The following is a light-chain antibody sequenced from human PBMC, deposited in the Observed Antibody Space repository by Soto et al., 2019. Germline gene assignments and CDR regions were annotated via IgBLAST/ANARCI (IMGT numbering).Light chain of an antibody. CDR3: QQRSNWPLT. CDR2: DAS. Sequence: EIVLTQSPATLSLSPGERATLSCRASQSVSSYLDCYQQKPGQAPRLLIYDASNKATGIPARFSGSGSGTDFTLTSSSLEPEDFSVYYCQQRSNWPLTFGGGTKVEIK. CDR1: QSVSSY. J-gene: IGKJ4*01. V-gene: IGKV3-11*01.